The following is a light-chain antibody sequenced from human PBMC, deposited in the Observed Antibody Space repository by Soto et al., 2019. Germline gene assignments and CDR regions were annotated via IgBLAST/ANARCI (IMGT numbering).Light chain of an antibody. CDR2: DAS. Sequence: AIQLTQSPSSLSASVGERVTITCRASQGISSALAWYQQKPGKAPKLLIYDASSLESGVPSRFSGSGSGTDFTLTISSLQPEDFATYYCQQFNNPLTFGGGTKVEIK. CDR3: QQFNNPLT. V-gene: IGKV1D-13*01. J-gene: IGKJ4*01. CDR1: QGISSA.